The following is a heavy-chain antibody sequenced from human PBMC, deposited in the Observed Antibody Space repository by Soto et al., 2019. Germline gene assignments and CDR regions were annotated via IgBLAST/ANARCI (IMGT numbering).Heavy chain of an antibody. J-gene: IGHJ6*02. Sequence: AQVSVCCEESHNNIDRPDRSCVGQGKGEGLEWMGWISAYNGNTNYAQKLQGRVTMTTDTSTSTAYMELRSLRSDDTAVYYCARDSVVILTGYYYYGMDVWGQGTTVTVSS. CDR3: ARDSVVILTGYYYYGMDV. D-gene: IGHD3-9*01. CDR1: HNNIDRPD. CDR2: ISAYNGNT. V-gene: IGHV1-18*04.